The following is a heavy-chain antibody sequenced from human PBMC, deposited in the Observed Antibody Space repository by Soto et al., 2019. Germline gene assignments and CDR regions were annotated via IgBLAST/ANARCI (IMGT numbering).Heavy chain of an antibody. CDR1: GFTFSSYG. V-gene: IGHV3-33*01. D-gene: IGHD2-15*01. J-gene: IGHJ4*02. CDR2: IWYDGSNK. Sequence: GGSLRLSCAASGFTFSSYGMHWVRQAPGKGLEWVAVIWYDGSNKYYADSVKGRLTISRDNSKNTLYLQMNSLRAEDTAVYYCARAKGYCSGGSCYIYDYWGQGTLVTVSS. CDR3: ARAKGYCSGGSCYIYDY.